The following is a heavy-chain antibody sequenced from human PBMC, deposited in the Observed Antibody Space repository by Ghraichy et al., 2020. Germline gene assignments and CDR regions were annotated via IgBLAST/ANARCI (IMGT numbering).Heavy chain of an antibody. V-gene: IGHV3-33*01. CDR3: ARGPYYYDISGYGETDY. Sequence: GESLNISCAASGFTFSSYGMHWVRQAPGKGLEWVAVIWYDGSNKYYADSVKGRFTISRDNSKNTLYLQMNSLRAEDTAVYYCARGPYYYDISGYGETDYWGQGTLVTVSS. CDR2: IWYDGSNK. CDR1: GFTFSSYG. D-gene: IGHD3-22*01. J-gene: IGHJ4*02.